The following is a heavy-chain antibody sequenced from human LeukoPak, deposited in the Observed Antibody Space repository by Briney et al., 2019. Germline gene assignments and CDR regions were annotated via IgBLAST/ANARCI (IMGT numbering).Heavy chain of an antibody. J-gene: IGHJ4*02. Sequence: SETLSLTCTISGGSMNYYYWSWIRQPPGQGLEWIGYIYYRGTTNYYPSLKNRVTISIDTSLNQFSLKLYSVTAADTAVYFCARLARFEELSPRYCFDNWGQGTLVTVSS. CDR3: ARLARFEELSPRYCFDN. V-gene: IGHV4-59*08. D-gene: IGHD3-16*02. CDR1: GGSMNYYY. CDR2: IYYRGTT.